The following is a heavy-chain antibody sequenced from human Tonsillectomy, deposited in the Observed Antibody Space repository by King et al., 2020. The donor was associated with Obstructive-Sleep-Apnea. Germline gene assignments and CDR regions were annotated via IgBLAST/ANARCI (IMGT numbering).Heavy chain of an antibody. Sequence: LVQSGAEVKKPGASVKVSCKASGYTFTGYYTHWVRQAPGQGIEWMGWINPNNGDTKYVQKFQGWVTMTRDTSISTAYLEVRSDDTAVYYCARGSNGWAYNWFDPWGQGTLVTVSS. CDR2: INPNNGDT. CDR1: GYTFTGYY. V-gene: IGHV1-2*04. D-gene: IGHD6-19*01. J-gene: IGHJ5*02. CDR3: ARGSNGWAYNWFDP.